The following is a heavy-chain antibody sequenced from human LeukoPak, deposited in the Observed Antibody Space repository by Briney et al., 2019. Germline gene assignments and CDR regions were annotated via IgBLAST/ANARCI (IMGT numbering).Heavy chain of an antibody. CDR3: AKEIDGFDV. J-gene: IGHJ3*01. CDR2: IRFDGGDT. V-gene: IGHV3-74*01. Sequence: GGSLRLSCAASGFTFNNYWMHWVRQAPGMGLVWVSSIRFDGGDTAYADSAKGRFTISKDNAKNTMFLQMNNLRAEDTAVYYCAKEIDGFDVWGQGTLVTVSS. CDR1: GFTFNNYW.